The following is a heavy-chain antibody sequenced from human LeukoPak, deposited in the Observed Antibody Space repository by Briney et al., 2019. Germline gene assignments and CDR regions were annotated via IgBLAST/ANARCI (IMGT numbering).Heavy chain of an antibody. CDR1: GGTFSSYA. CDR3: VREDTAMPHAYGMDV. CDR2: IIPILGIA. J-gene: IGHJ6*02. D-gene: IGHD5-18*01. Sequence: PVKVSCKASGGTFSSYAISWVRQAPGQGLEWMGRIIPILGIANYAQKFQGRVTITADKSTSTAYMELSSLRSEDTAVCYCVREDTAMPHAYGMDVWGQGTTVTVSS. V-gene: IGHV1-69*04.